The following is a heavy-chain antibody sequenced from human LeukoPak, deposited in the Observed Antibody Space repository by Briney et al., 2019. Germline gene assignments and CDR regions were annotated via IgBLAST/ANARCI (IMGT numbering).Heavy chain of an antibody. D-gene: IGHD3-10*01. CDR2: ISWNSDSI. Sequence: PGGSLRLSCAASGFTFDDYAMHWVRQAPGKGLEWVSGISWNSDSIGYADSVQGRFTISRDNAKNSLYLQMNSLRAEDTAVYYCARAPELSELWPPRGWFDPWGQGTLVTVSS. J-gene: IGHJ5*02. V-gene: IGHV3-9*01. CDR1: GFTFDDYA. CDR3: ARAPELSELWPPRGWFDP.